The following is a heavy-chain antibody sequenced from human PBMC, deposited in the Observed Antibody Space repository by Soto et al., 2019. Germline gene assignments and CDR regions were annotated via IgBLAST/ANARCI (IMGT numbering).Heavy chain of an antibody. J-gene: IGHJ4*02. CDR1: GGSISSGGYY. CDR3: ARHSSGWSPIDY. Sequence: PSETLSLTCTVSGGSISSGGYYWSWIRQHPGKGLEWIGYIYYSGSTNYNPSLKSRVTISVDTSKNQFSLKLSSVTAADTAVYYCARHSSGWSPIDYWGQGTLVTVSS. D-gene: IGHD6-19*01. CDR2: IYYSGST. V-gene: IGHV4-61*08.